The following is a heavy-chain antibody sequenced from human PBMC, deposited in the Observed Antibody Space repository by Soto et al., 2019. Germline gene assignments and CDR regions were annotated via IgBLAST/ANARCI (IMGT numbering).Heavy chain of an antibody. Sequence: PGGSLRLSCAASGFTFSSYWMSWVRQAPGKGLEWVANIKQDGSEKYYVDSVKGRFTISRDNAKNSLYLQMNSLRAEDTAVYYCARVKNCGGDCYSFDYWGQGTLVTVSS. CDR3: ARVKNCGGDCYSFDY. V-gene: IGHV3-7*01. D-gene: IGHD2-21*02. CDR1: GFTFSSYW. J-gene: IGHJ4*02. CDR2: IKQDGSEK.